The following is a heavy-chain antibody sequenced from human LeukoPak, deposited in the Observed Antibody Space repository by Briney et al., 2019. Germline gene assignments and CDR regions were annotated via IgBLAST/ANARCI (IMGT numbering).Heavy chain of an antibody. CDR1: GFTFSDYY. CDR3: ARRPYSNSWHYFDY. CDR2: ISSSGSHI. V-gene: IGHV3-11*04. Sequence: GGSLRLSCAASGFTFSDYYMSWIRQAPGKGLEWVSYISSSGSHIHYADSVKGRFTISRDNAENSLYLQMSSLRAEDTAVYYCARRPYSNSWHYFDYWGQGTLVIVSS. D-gene: IGHD6-13*01. J-gene: IGHJ4*02.